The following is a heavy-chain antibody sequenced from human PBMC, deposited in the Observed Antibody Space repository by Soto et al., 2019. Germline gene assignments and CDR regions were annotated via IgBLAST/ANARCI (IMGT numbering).Heavy chain of an antibody. CDR2: IYPGDSDT. Sequence: GESLKIFCKVSGYRITRYWIGWVRQMPGKGLEWMGIIYPGDSDTRYSPSFQGQVTISADKSISTAYLQWSSLKASDTAMYYCARGSGSYRDAFDIWGQGTMVTVSS. CDR1: GYRITRYW. D-gene: IGHD1-26*01. V-gene: IGHV5-51*01. J-gene: IGHJ3*02. CDR3: ARGSGSYRDAFDI.